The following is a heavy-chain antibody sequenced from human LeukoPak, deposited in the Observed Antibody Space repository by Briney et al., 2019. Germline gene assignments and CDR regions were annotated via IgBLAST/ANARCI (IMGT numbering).Heavy chain of an antibody. CDR1: GFTVSGTH. J-gene: IGHJ4*02. Sequence: GESLKISCAASGFTVSGTHMSWVRQAPGKGLEWVSAMYTGGTTYYADSVMGRFTVSRDNSRNTVFLHMNSLRVDDTAVYYCAKDEATSGGGLASWGQGTLVTVSS. V-gene: IGHV3-53*01. CDR3: AKDEATSGGGLAS. CDR2: MYTGGTT. D-gene: IGHD3-16*01.